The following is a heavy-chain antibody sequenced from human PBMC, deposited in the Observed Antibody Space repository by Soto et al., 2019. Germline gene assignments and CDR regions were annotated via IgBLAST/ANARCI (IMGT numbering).Heavy chain of an antibody. J-gene: IGHJ5*02. V-gene: IGHV4-31*03. CDR3: ARSRIAAAEDVSGWFDP. CDR2: IYYSGST. Sequence: QVQLQESGPGLVKPSQTLSLTCTVSGGSISSGGYYWSWIRQHPGKGLEWIGYIYYSGSTYYNPXLNRRVTLSVXXSXTXXSLKLSSVTAADTAVYYCARSRIAAAEDVSGWFDPWGPGTLVTVSS. D-gene: IGHD6-13*01. CDR1: GGSISSGGYY.